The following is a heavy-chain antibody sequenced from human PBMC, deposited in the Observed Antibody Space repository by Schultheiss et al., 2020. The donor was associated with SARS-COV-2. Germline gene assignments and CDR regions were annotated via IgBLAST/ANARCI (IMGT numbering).Heavy chain of an antibody. Sequence: GGSLRLSCVASGFTLNNFGMHWVRQAPGKGLEWVAVISYDGRNKFYGDSAKGRFTISRDNPGNTVYLQTNSLRAEDTAIYYCTKDLKPDSGWDFDSWGQGTLVTVSS. J-gene: IGHJ4*02. V-gene: IGHV3-30*18. CDR1: GFTLNNFG. CDR3: TKDLKPDSGWDFDS. CDR2: ISYDGRNK. D-gene: IGHD6-19*01.